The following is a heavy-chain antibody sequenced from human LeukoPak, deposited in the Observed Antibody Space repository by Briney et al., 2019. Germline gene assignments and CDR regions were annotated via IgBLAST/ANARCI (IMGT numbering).Heavy chain of an antibody. CDR2: INPNSGGT. CDR3: ARGYYDSSGYLQLDY. J-gene: IGHJ4*02. Sequence: ASVRVSCKASGYTFTRYGISWVRQAPGQGLEWMGWINPNSGGTNYAQNFQGRVTMTRDTSISTAYMELIRLRSDDTAVYYCARGYYDSSGYLQLDYWGQGTLVTVSS. D-gene: IGHD3-22*01. V-gene: IGHV1-2*02. CDR1: GYTFTRYG.